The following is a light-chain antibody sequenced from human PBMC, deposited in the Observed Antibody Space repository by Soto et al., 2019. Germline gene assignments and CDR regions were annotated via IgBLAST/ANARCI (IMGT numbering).Light chain of an antibody. V-gene: IGLV3-21*02. Sequence: SYELTQPPSVSVAPGQTARITCGGNNIGRKSVHWYQQKPGQAPVLVVYDNRDRPSGIPERISGSNSGNTATLTISRVEAGDEADYYCQVWDSSSDRPFVFAAGTKVTVL. CDR1: NIGRKS. J-gene: IGLJ1*01. CDR3: QVWDSSSDRPFV. CDR2: DNR.